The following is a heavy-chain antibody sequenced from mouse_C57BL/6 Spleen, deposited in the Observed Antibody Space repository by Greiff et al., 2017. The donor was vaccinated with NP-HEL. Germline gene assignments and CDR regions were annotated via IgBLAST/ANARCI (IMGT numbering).Heavy chain of an antibody. Sequence: EVKVEESGEGLVKPGGSLKLSCAASGFTFSSYAMSWVRQTPEKRLEWVAYISSGGDYIYYADTVKGRFTISRDNARNTLYLQMSSLKSEDTAMYYCTKSSYYYGSSYDAMDYWGQGTSVTVSS. CDR2: ISSGGDYI. D-gene: IGHD1-1*01. CDR1: GFTFSSYA. V-gene: IGHV5-9-1*02. CDR3: TKSSYYYGSSYDAMDY. J-gene: IGHJ4*01.